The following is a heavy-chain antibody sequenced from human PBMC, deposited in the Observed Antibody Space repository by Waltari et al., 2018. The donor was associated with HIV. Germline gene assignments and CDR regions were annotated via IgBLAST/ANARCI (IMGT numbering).Heavy chain of an antibody. CDR2: INPKSGGR. CDR1: GYTVTDYY. J-gene: IGHJ5*02. Sequence: QVQLVQPGAEVKKPGASVKVYCKASGYTVTDYYVHWVRQAPGQRLEWMGWINPKSGGRKFAQKFQGRVTMTWDTSITTAYMELHRLRSDDTAVYYCARRSWDLWGQGTLLTVSS. V-gene: IGHV1-2*02. CDR3: ARRSWDL.